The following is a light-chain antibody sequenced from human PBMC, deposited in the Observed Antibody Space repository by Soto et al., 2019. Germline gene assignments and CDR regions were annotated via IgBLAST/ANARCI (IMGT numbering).Light chain of an antibody. CDR2: DAS. CDR3: QQFRGT. CDR1: QGISNW. J-gene: IGKJ1*01. Sequence: DIQMTQSPSTLSASVGYRFTITCRASQGISNWLAWYQQKPGKAPKLLIYDASTLESGVPSRFSGSESGTEFTLTISSLLPDDFATYYCQQFRGTFGQGTTGDIK. V-gene: IGKV1-5*01.